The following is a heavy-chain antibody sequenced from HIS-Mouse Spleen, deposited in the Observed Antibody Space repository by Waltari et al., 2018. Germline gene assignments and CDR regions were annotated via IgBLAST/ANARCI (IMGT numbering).Heavy chain of an antibody. CDR1: GFTFSSYA. D-gene: IGHD5-18*01. V-gene: IGHV3-30-3*01. J-gene: IGHJ4*02. CDR3: ARGFVDTAMVDY. Sequence: QVQLVESGVGVVQPGRSLRPSCAAPGFTFSSYAMHWVRQAPGKGLEWVAVISYDGSNKYYADSVKGRFTISRDNSKNTLYLQMNSLRAEDTAVYYCARGFVDTAMVDYWGQGTLVTVSS. CDR2: ISYDGSNK.